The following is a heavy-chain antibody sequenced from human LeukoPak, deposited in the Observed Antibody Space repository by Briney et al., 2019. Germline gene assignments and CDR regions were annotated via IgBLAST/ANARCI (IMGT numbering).Heavy chain of an antibody. CDR1: GGTFSSYA. CDR3: ARAGYPPYYYDSSGPNPDYYYGMDV. Sequence: SVKVSCKASGGTFSSYAISWVRQAPGQGLGWMGGIIPIFGTANYAQKFQGRVTITADESTSTAYMELSSPRSEDTAVYYCARAGYPPYYYDSSGPNPDYYYGMDVWGQGTTVTVSS. V-gene: IGHV1-69*13. CDR2: IIPIFGTA. J-gene: IGHJ6*02. D-gene: IGHD3-22*01.